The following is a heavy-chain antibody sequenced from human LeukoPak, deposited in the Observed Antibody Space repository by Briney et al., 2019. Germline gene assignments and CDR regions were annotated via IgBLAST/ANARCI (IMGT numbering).Heavy chain of an antibody. Sequence: SETLSLTCAIYGGSFSDYYWSWIRQPPGKGLEWIGEINHSGSTNYNPSLKSRVTISLDTSNNHFSLRLSSVTAADTAVYYCARDGYSGNDGLWGQGTLVTVSS. CDR3: ARDGYSGNDGL. J-gene: IGHJ4*02. CDR2: INHSGST. CDR1: GGSFSDYY. D-gene: IGHD5-12*01. V-gene: IGHV4-34*01.